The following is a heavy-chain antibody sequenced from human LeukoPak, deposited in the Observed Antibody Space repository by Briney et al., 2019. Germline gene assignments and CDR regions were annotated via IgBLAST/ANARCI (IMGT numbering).Heavy chain of an antibody. D-gene: IGHD2-15*01. J-gene: IGHJ4*02. Sequence: GESLKISCKGSGYSFSNYWIAWVRQMPGKGLEWMGLIYPGDSDTRYSPSFQVQVTFSADKSISTAYLQWSSLKASDTAMYYCATSYGGSHFDYWGQGTLVTVSS. CDR2: IYPGDSDT. CDR3: ATSYGGSHFDY. CDR1: GYSFSNYW. V-gene: IGHV5-51*01.